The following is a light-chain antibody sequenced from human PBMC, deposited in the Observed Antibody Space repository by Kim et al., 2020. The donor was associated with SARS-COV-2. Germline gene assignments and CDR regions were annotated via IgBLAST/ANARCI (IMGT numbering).Light chain of an antibody. V-gene: IGKV3-15*01. Sequence: EIVMTQSPATLSVSPGERATLSCRASQNIRRNLAWYQQKPGQAPRLLIYGVSTRATGIPARFSGSGSGTDFTLTISSLQSEDFAVYYCQQYNNWYTFGQGTKLEI. CDR1: QNIRRN. CDR3: QQYNNWYT. J-gene: IGKJ2*01. CDR2: GVS.